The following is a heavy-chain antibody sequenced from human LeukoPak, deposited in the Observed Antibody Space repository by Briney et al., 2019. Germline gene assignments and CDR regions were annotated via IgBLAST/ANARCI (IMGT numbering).Heavy chain of an antibody. CDR2: ISSGSSTI. D-gene: IGHD2-21*02. V-gene: IGHV3-48*01. Sequence: GGSLRLSCAASGFTFSSYSMNWVRQAPGKGLEWVSYISSGSSTISYADSVKGRFTVSRDSAKNSLYLQMNSLRAEDTAVYYCARDSYCGGDCYSLLGYWGQGTLVTVSS. CDR3: ARDSYCGGDCYSLLGY. CDR1: GFTFSSYS. J-gene: IGHJ4*02.